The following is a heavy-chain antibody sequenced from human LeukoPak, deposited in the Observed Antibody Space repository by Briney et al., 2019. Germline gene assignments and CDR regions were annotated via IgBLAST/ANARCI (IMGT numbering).Heavy chain of an antibody. D-gene: IGHD3-22*01. CDR1: GFTFSSYW. CDR3: ARVDSHSSGYYDY. V-gene: IGHV3-7*01. Sequence: PGGSLRLSCAASGFTFSSYWMSWVRQAPGKGLEWVANIKQDGSAIKYVDSVKGRSTISRDNAKNSLYLQMNSLRAEDTAVYYCARVDSHSSGYYDYWGQGTLVTVSS. J-gene: IGHJ4*02. CDR2: IKQDGSAI.